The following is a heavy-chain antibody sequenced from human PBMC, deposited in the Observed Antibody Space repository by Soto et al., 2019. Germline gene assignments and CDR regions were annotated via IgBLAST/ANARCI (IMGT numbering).Heavy chain of an antibody. CDR3: ARDYYDSSGISMPSGMDF. CDR2: IYYSGST. Sequence: SETLSLTCTVSGGSISSYYWCWIRLPPGKGLEWIGYIYYSGSTNYNPSLKSRVTISVDTSKNQFSLKLSSVTAADTAVYYCARDYYDSSGISMPSGMDFWGQATTVTLSS. D-gene: IGHD3-22*01. CDR1: GGSISSYY. V-gene: IGHV4-59*12. J-gene: IGHJ6*02.